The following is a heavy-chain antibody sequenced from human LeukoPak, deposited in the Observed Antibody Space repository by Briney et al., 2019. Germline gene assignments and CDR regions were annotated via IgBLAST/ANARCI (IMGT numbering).Heavy chain of an antibody. CDR2: IVVGSGNT. CDR1: GFTFTSSA. V-gene: IGHV1-58*01. J-gene: IGHJ4*02. Sequence: ASVKVSCMASGFTFTSSAVQWVRQARGQRLEWIGWIVVGSGNTNYAQKFQERVTITRDMSTSTAYMELSSLRSEDTAVYYCAAGSITGTKGTNYWGQGTLVTVSS. CDR3: AAGSITGTKGTNY. D-gene: IGHD1-7*01.